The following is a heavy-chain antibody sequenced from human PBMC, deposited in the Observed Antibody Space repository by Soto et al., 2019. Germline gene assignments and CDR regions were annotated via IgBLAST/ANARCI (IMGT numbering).Heavy chain of an antibody. V-gene: IGHV4-59*08. J-gene: IGHJ6*03. Sequence: LPCSVVDGSISSHDGRRIRKPQRKGLEWIGYIYYSGSTNYNPSLKSRVTISVDTSKNQFSLKLSSVTAADTAVYYCARTPVLRFLEWLSPRDYYMDVWGKGTTVTVSS. CDR2: IYYSGST. D-gene: IGHD3-3*01. CDR1: DGSISSHD. CDR3: ARTPVLRFLEWLSPRDYYMDV.